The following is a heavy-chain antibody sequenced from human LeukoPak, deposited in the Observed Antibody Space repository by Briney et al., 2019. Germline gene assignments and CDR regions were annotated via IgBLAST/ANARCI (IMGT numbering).Heavy chain of an antibody. CDR1: GGSFSGFY. CDR3: TREGYCDSTSCRQIDY. Sequence: SETLSLTCAVYGGSFSGFYWGWIRQPPGKGLEWIGEINHSESTNYNPSLKSRVTISVDTSKNQFSLKLSSVTAADTAVYYCTREGYCDSTSCRQIDYWGQGTLVTVSS. CDR2: INHSEST. D-gene: IGHD2-2*01. V-gene: IGHV4-34*01. J-gene: IGHJ4*02.